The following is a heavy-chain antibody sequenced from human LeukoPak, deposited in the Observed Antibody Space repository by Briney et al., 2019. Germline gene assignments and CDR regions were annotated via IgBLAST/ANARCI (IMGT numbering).Heavy chain of an antibody. J-gene: IGHJ4*02. D-gene: IGHD6-13*01. CDR2: ISAYNGNT. CDR3: ARVICIGYSSSCYGDS. CDR1: GYTFTSYG. V-gene: IGHV1-18*01. Sequence: ASVTVSCKASGYTFTSYGISWVRQAPGQGLEWMGWISAYNGNTNYAQKLQGRVTMTTDTSTSTAYMELRSLRSDDTAVYYCARVICIGYSSSCYGDSWGQGTLVTVSS.